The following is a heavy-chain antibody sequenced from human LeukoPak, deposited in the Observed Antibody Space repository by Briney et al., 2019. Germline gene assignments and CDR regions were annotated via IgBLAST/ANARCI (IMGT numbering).Heavy chain of an antibody. D-gene: IGHD5-12*01. V-gene: IGHV1-46*02. J-gene: IGHJ4*02. CDR2: INPSGGST. Sequence: GASVKVSCKASGYTFNSYYMHWVRQAPGQGLEWMGIINPSGGSTSYAQKLQGRVTMTTDTSTSTAYMELRSLRSDDTAVYYCARFAIVATITDFDYWGQGTLVTVSS. CDR1: GYTFNSYY. CDR3: ARFAIVATITDFDY.